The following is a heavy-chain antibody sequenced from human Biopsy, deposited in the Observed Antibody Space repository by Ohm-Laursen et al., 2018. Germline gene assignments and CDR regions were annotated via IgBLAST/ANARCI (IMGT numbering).Heavy chain of an antibody. J-gene: IGHJ2*01. V-gene: IGHV4-59*08. CDR2: IYYTGNT. CDR1: GGSISSYY. CDR3: ARHAPSYSGSYWRYFDL. Sequence: SDTLSLTCTVSGGSISSYYWSWIRQPPGKGLEWIGYIYYTGNTNYNPSLKSRVTISVDTSMNHPSLRLTSVTAADTAVYYCARHAPSYSGSYWRYFDLWGRGTLVTVSS. D-gene: IGHD1-26*01.